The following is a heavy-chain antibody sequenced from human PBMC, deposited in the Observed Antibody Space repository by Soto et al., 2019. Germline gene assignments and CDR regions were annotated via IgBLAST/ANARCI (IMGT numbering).Heavy chain of an antibody. J-gene: IGHJ5*02. CDR1: GFTFSSYG. CDR2: ISHDGSNK. D-gene: IGHD4-17*01. V-gene: IGHV3-30*18. CDR3: AKAPGHGGLNWFDP. Sequence: QVQLVESGGGVVQPGRSLRLSCAASGFTFSSYGMHWVRQAPGKGLEWVAVISHDGSNKYYAESVNGRFTISRDNSKNTLYLQMNSLRTEDTAGYYCAKAPGHGGLNWFDPWGQGTLVTVSS.